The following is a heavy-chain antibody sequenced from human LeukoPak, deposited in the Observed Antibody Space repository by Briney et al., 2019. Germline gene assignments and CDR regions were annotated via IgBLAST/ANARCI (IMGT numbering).Heavy chain of an antibody. D-gene: IGHD4-11*01. Sequence: GGSLRLSCAASGFTFSSYAMSWVRQAPGKGLEWVSAISGSGGSTHYADSVKGRFTISRDNSKNTLYLQMNSLRAEDTAVYYCAKVLVTTPGYYYYGMDVWGQGTTVTVSS. J-gene: IGHJ6*02. V-gene: IGHV3-23*01. CDR2: ISGSGGST. CDR1: GFTFSSYA. CDR3: AKVLVTTPGYYYYGMDV.